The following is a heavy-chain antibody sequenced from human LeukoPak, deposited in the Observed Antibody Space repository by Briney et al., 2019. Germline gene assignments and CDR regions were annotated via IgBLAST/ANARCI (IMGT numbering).Heavy chain of an antibody. V-gene: IGHV4-30-4*08. CDR3: AATASNWFDP. J-gene: IGHJ5*02. D-gene: IGHD5-18*01. Sequence: SQTLSLTCTVSGGSISSGDFYWTWIRQPPGKGLEWIEYIYYSGNTFYNPSLKSRVTISVDTSKNQFSLKLSSVTAADTAVYYCAATASNWFDPWGQGTLVTVSS. CDR1: GGSISSGDFY. CDR2: IYYSGNT.